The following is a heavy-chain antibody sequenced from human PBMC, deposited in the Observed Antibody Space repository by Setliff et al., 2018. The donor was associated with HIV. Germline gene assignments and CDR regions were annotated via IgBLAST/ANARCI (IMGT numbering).Heavy chain of an antibody. J-gene: IGHJ4*02. CDR2: IYYSGST. V-gene: IGHV4-39*01. CDR1: GGSIYGSDYY. CDR3: ARQGQLGSE. Sequence: PSETLSLTCTASGGSIYGSDYYWGRIRQPPGKGLESIGSIYYSGSTYYKPSLKSRVTISVDTSKNQFSLKLSSVTAADTAVYYCARQGQLGSEWGQGTLVTVPQ. D-gene: IGHD1-1*01.